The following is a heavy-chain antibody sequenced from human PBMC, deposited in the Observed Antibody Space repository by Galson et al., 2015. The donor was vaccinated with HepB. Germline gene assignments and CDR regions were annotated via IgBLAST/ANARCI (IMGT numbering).Heavy chain of an antibody. D-gene: IGHD1-26*01. V-gene: IGHV3-30-3*01. CDR3: ASVEVGGTQYFQH. CDR1: GFTFSSYA. J-gene: IGHJ1*01. Sequence: SLRLSCAASGFTFSSYAMHWVRQAPGKGLEWVAVISYDGGNKYSADSVKGRFTISRDNSKNTLYLQMNSLRTEDTAVYYCASVEVGGTQYFQHWGQGTLVTVSS. CDR2: ISYDGGNK.